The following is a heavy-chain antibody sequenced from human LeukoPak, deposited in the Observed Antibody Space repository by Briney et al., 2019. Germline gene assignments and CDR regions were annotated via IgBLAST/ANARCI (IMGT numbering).Heavy chain of an antibody. J-gene: IGHJ3*02. CDR3: ARRAAVAGPRSYGFDI. V-gene: IGHV1-18*01. CDR1: GYTFTNYT. D-gene: IGHD6-19*01. CDR2: ISPYNGQT. Sequence: ASVKVSCKASGYTFTNYTVTWVRQAPGQGLEWMGWISPYNGQTNYAQKFQGRLTVTIDTSAKTAYMELRSLTSDDTAVYYCARRAAVAGPRSYGFDIWGQGTMITVSS.